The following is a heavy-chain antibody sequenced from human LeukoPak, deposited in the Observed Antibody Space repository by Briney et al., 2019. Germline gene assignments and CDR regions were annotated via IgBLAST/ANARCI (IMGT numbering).Heavy chain of an antibody. J-gene: IGHJ4*02. D-gene: IGHD6-25*01. Sequence: ASVKVSCKASGYTFTYNDINWVRQATGQGLEWMGGMNPGTANTGYSQKFQGRLAMTADTSINTAYMELSGLTSEDTAVYYCARGRAAADWGQGTLVTVSS. CDR3: ARGRAAAD. CDR2: MNPGTANT. V-gene: IGHV1-8*01. CDR1: GYTFTYND.